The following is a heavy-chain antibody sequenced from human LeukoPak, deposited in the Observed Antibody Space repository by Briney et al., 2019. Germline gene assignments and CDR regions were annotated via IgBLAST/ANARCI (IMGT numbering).Heavy chain of an antibody. Sequence: GGSLRLSCAASGFAFDDFAMHWVRQGPRKGLEWVSLISWDGDSTHYVDSVKGRFTISRDNNKNSLYLQMNSLKTEDTALYYCAKGLGRGKWEPIDSWGQGTLVTVSS. CDR3: AKGLGRGKWEPIDS. CDR2: ISWDGDST. CDR1: GFAFDDFA. V-gene: IGHV3-43D*03. J-gene: IGHJ4*02. D-gene: IGHD1-26*01.